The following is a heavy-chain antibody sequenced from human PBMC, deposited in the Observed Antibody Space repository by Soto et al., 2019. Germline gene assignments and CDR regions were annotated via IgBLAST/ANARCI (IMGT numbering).Heavy chain of an antibody. D-gene: IGHD1-26*01. J-gene: IGHJ4*02. CDR2: ISYDGSNK. Sequence: QVQLVESGGGVVQPGRSLRLSCAASGFTFSSYAMHWVRQATGKGLEWVAVISYDGSNKYYADSVKGRFTISRDNSKNTLYRQMNSLRAEDTAVYYCAREEPSGEGAYDYWGQGTLVTVSS. V-gene: IGHV3-30-3*01. CDR1: GFTFSSYA. CDR3: AREEPSGEGAYDY.